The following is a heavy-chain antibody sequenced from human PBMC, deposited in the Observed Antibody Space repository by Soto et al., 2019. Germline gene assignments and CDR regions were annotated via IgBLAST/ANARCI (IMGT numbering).Heavy chain of an antibody. Sequence: PGGSLRLSCAASGFTFSSYAMSWVRQAPGKGLEWVSAISGSGGSTYYADSVKGRFTISRDNSKNTLYLQMNSLRAEDTAVYYCAKDDTLVVSYDSSGYTDYWGQGTLVTVSS. CDR2: ISGSGGST. CDR3: AKDDTLVVSYDSSGYTDY. V-gene: IGHV3-23*01. J-gene: IGHJ4*02. CDR1: GFTFSSYA. D-gene: IGHD3-22*01.